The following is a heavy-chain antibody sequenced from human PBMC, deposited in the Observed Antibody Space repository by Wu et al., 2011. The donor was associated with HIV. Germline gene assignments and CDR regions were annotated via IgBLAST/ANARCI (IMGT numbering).Heavy chain of an antibody. J-gene: IGHJ6*03. CDR3: ARSGVSAEYYFYYMNV. V-gene: IGHV1-69*06. Sequence: EVKKAGSSVKVSCKASGNTFSGYAVSWVRQAPGQGLEWMGGILPMFGTTNYAQKFQGRVTITADKSATTVYMELRSLRSEDTAVYYCARSGVSAEYYFYYMNVWGKGTTVTVSS. CDR2: ILPMFGTT. CDR1: GNTFSGYA. D-gene: IGHD2-2*01.